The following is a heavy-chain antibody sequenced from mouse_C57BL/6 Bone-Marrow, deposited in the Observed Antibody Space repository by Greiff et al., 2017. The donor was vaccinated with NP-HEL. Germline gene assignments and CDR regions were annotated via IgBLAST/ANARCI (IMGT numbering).Heavy chain of an antibody. CDR1: GFTFSDYG. D-gene: IGHD4-1*01. J-gene: IGHJ1*03. CDR2: ISSGSSTL. V-gene: IGHV5-17*01. Sequence: EVHLVESGGGLVKPGGSLKLSCAASGFTFSDYGMHWVRQAPETGLEWVAYISSGSSTLYYADTVKGRFTISRDNAKNTLFLQMTSLRSVDTAMYYCASNWAYWYFDVWGTGTTVTVSS. CDR3: ASNWAYWYFDV.